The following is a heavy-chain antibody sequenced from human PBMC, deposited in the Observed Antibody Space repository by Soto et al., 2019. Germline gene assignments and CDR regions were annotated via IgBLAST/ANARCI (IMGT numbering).Heavy chain of an antibody. Sequence: QVQLVQSGAEVKKPGSSVKVSCKASGGTLSSYAISWVRQAPGQGLEWIGGIIPMFGTTKYAQKFQGRLTITADESTSTAYMELSSLRSGDTAVYYCARGVVVVAASQLGWFDPWGQGTLVTVSS. CDR3: ARGVVVVAASQLGWFDP. CDR1: GGTLSSYA. J-gene: IGHJ5*02. CDR2: IIPMFGTT. D-gene: IGHD2-15*01. V-gene: IGHV1-69*01.